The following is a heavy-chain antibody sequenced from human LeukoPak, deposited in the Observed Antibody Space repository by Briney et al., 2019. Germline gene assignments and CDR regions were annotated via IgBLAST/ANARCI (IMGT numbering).Heavy chain of an antibody. D-gene: IGHD2-2*01. CDR1: GFTLSSHW. J-gene: IGHJ4*02. V-gene: IGHV3-7*01. Sequence: GGSLRLSCAGSGFTLSSHWMSWVRQAPGKGLEGGANIKQDGSEKYYVDSVNGRFTISRDNAQHSLYLQMNRLRAEATAVYYCARVRLVLPAPRGDYWGQGTLVTLPS. CDR3: ARVRLVLPAPRGDY. CDR2: IKQDGSEK.